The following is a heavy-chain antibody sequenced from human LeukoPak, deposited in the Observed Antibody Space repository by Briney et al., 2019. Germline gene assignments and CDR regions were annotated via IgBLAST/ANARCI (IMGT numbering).Heavy chain of an antibody. Sequence: VQPGGSLRLSCAAFGFTFVNYAIHWFRQAPGKGLDGVSPISGDGGSTYYADSMKGRFTISRDNSKNSLYLQMNSLRTEDTALYYCARDSQEFFQHWGQGTLVTVSS. J-gene: IGHJ1*01. CDR2: ISGDGGST. CDR3: ARDSQEFFQH. CDR1: GFTFVNYA. V-gene: IGHV3-43*02.